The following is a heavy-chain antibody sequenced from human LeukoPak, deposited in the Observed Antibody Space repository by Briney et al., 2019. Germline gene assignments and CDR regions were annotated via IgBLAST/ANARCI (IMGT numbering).Heavy chain of an antibody. J-gene: IGHJ4*02. CDR1: GYTFTGYY. V-gene: IGHV1-2*04. D-gene: IGHD3-22*01. CDR3: ARGDYYDSSGYGDCFDY. Sequence: ASVKVSCKASGYTFTGYYMHWVRQAPGQGLEWMGWINPNSGGTNYAQKFQGWVTMTRDTSISTAYMELSRLRSDDTAVYYCARGDYYDSSGYGDCFDYWGQGTLVTVSS. CDR2: INPNSGGT.